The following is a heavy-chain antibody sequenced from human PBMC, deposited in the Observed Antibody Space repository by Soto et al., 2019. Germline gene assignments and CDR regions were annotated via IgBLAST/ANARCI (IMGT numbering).Heavy chain of an antibody. CDR1: GFTFSSYG. Sequence: QVQLVESGGGVVQPGRSLRLSCAASGFTFSSYGMHWVRQAPGKGLEWVAVISYDGSNKYYADSVKGRFTISRDNSKNTLYLQMNSLRAEDTAVYYCAKDPSWFGELPYYWCQGTLVTVSS. V-gene: IGHV3-30*18. D-gene: IGHD3-10*01. J-gene: IGHJ4*02. CDR3: AKDPSWFGELPYY. CDR2: ISYDGSNK.